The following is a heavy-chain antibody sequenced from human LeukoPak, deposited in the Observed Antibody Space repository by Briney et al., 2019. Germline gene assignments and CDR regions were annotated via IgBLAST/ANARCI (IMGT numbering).Heavy chain of an antibody. CDR1: RFILRSYW. CDR2: INQDGSEK. Sequence: PGGSLRLSCKVSRFILRSYWMDWVRQAPGRGLEWVANINQDGSEKYFVDSVKGRFTISRDNAKSSLYLQMNSLRAEDTAVYFCSRAFEVWGKGTTVTVST. V-gene: IGHV3-7*01. CDR3: SRAFEV. J-gene: IGHJ6*04.